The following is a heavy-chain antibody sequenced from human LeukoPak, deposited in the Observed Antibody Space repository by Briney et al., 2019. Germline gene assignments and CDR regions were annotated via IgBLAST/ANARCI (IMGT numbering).Heavy chain of an antibody. Sequence: SETLSLTCTVSGGSISSGGYYWSWLRQHPGRGLEWIGYIYYSGSTYYNPSLKSRVTISVDTSKNQFSLKLSSVTAADTAVYYCARAQSRTLYYYDSSGYYYDYWGQGTLVTVSS. J-gene: IGHJ4*02. CDR2: IYYSGST. CDR3: ARAQSRTLYYYDSSGYYYDY. V-gene: IGHV4-31*03. D-gene: IGHD3-22*01. CDR1: GGSISSGGYY.